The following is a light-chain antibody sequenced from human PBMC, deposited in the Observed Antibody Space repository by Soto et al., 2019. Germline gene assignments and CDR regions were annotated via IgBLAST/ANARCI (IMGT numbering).Light chain of an antibody. Sequence: QSALTQPASVSGSPGQSITISCTGTTSDVGAYNYVSWYQQYPGKAPKLVIFEVSDRPSGVSNRFSGSKSGNTASLTIAGLQAADEADYYCSSYASRSTYVFGTGTKLTVL. CDR3: SSYASRSTYV. V-gene: IGLV2-14*01. J-gene: IGLJ1*01. CDR1: TSDVGAYNY. CDR2: EVS.